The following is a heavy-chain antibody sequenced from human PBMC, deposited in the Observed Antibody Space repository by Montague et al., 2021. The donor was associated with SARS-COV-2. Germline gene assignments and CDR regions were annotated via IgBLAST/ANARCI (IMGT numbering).Heavy chain of an antibody. CDR1: GGSISSSSYY. Sequence: SETLSLTCTVSGGSISSSSYYWGWIRQPPGKGLEWIGSIYYSGSTYYNPSLKSRVTISVDTSKNQFSLKLSSVTAADTAVYYCARFPTSYYPDCKAAPSTPDSFDTWGQGTMVTVSS. CDR3: ARFPTSYYPDCKAAPSTPDSFDT. J-gene: IGHJ3*02. CDR2: IYYSGST. D-gene: IGHD3-22*01. V-gene: IGHV4-39*01.